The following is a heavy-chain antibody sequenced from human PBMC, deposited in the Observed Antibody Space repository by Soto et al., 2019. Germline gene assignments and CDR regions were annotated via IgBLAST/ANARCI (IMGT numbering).Heavy chain of an antibody. CDR1: GYRFASYW. CDR2: ISPGDSDT. V-gene: IGHV5-51*01. J-gene: IGHJ4*02. CDR3: ARKYFDTTGYYSYSFDY. D-gene: IGHD3-22*01. Sequence: GESLKISCTASGYRFASYWIGWVRQTPGKGLEWMGIISPGDSDTRYSPSFQGQVTISADKSITTAYLQWNSLKASDSAIYYCARKYFDTTGYYSYSFDYWGQGTLVTVSS.